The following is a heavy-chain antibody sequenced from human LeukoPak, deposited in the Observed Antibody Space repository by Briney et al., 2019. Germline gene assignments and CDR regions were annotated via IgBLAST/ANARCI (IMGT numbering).Heavy chain of an antibody. CDR2: IYYSGST. D-gene: IGHD1-26*01. CDR3: ARRDGGSYHVVHFDY. Sequence: PSETVSLTCTVSGGSISSSSYYRGWIRQPPGRGLEWIGSIYYSGSTYYNPSLKSRVTISVDTSKNQFSLKLSSVTAADTAVYYCARRDGGSYHVVHFDYWGQGTLVTVSS. V-gene: IGHV4-39*01. J-gene: IGHJ4*02. CDR1: GGSISSSSYY.